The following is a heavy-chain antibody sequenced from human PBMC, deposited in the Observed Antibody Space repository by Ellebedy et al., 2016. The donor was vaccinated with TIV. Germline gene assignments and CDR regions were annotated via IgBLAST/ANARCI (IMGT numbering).Heavy chain of an antibody. D-gene: IGHD4-17*01. CDR3: ARRGSYGDYAVQVNSWFDT. Sequence: GESLRLSCAASGFSFRSYWMSWVRQAPGKGLEWVANIYQDGSDQYYVDSVKGRFTISRDNANKSLFLQMNSLRVEDTAVYYCARRGSYGDYAVQVNSWFDTWGQGTLVTVSS. CDR2: IYQDGSDQ. CDR1: GFSFRSYW. J-gene: IGHJ5*02. V-gene: IGHV3-7*01.